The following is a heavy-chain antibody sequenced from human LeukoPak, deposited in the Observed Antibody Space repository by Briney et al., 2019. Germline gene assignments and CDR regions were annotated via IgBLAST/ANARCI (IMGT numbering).Heavy chain of an antibody. CDR2: IYHSGNT. Sequence: SETLSLTCAVSGYSIGSGCYWGWIRPPPGQGLQWVGSIYHSGNTHYNPSLKSRVTISLDTSKNQFSLKLSSVPAADTAVYYCARQFTIFGVVTHLWGQGTLVIVSS. CDR1: GYSIGSGCY. D-gene: IGHD3-3*01. V-gene: IGHV4-38-2*01. J-gene: IGHJ4*02. CDR3: ARQFTIFGVVTHL.